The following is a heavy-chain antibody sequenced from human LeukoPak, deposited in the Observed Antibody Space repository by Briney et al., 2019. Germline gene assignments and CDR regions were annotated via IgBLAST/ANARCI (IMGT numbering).Heavy chain of an antibody. Sequence: SETLSLTCTVSGGSISSYYWSWIRQPPGKGLEWIGYIYYSGSTNYNPSLESRVTISVDTSKNQFSLRLTSVTAADTAVYYCARGYHGSFNYWGQGTLVTVSS. CDR3: ARGYHGSFNY. V-gene: IGHV4-59*01. CDR1: GGSISSYY. CDR2: IYYSGST. D-gene: IGHD2-2*01. J-gene: IGHJ4*02.